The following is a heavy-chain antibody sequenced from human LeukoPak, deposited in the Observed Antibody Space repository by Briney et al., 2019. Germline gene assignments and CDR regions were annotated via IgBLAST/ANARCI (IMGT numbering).Heavy chain of an antibody. CDR2: INTNTGNP. CDR3: ARDPGDSSSWYVAFDI. J-gene: IGHJ3*02. D-gene: IGHD6-13*01. CDR1: GYTFTSYA. Sequence: ASVKVSCKASGYTFTSYAMNWVRQAPGQGLEWMGWINTNTGNPAYAQGFTGRFVFSLDTSVSTAYLQISSLKAEDTAVYYCARDPGDSSSWYVAFDIWGQGTMVTVSS. V-gene: IGHV7-4-1*02.